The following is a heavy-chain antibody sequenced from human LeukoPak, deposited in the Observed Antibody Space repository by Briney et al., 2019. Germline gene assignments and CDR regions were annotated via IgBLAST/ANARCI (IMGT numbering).Heavy chain of an antibody. CDR2: ISSSGSTI. D-gene: IGHD5-18*01. Sequence: VGSLRLSCAASGFTFSDYYMSWIRQATGKGLEWVSYISSSGSTIYYADSVKGRFTISRDNAKNSLYLQMNSLRAEDTAVYYCARVGDTAMVTNYFYYYMDVWGKGTTVTVSS. V-gene: IGHV3-11*04. J-gene: IGHJ6*03. CDR1: GFTFSDYY. CDR3: ARVGDTAMVTNYFYYYMDV.